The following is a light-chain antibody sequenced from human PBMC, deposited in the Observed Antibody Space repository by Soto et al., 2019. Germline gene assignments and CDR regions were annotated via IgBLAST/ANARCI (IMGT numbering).Light chain of an antibody. J-gene: IGKJ1*01. Sequence: EIVMTQSPATLSVSPGERATLSCRASQSVNRNLAWYQQKPGQAPRLLIHAVSTRATGIPARFSGSGSGTEFTLTIRSLQSEDFAVYYCQQYNNWPPWTFGQGTKV. V-gene: IGKV3-15*01. CDR1: QSVNRN. CDR2: AVS. CDR3: QQYNNWPPWT.